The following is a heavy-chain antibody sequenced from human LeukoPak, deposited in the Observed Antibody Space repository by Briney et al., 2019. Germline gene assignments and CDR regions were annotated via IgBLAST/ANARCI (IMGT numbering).Heavy chain of an antibody. Sequence: TASETLSLTCSVSGGSISSLYWSWIRQPPGRGLEWIGYIYYTGSTNYNPSLKSRVNISVDTSKNQFSLKLSSVTAADTAVYYCARDKCSGGSCYSDNYDAFDIWGQGTMVTVSS. D-gene: IGHD2-15*01. CDR1: GGSISSLY. V-gene: IGHV4-59*01. CDR2: IYYTGST. J-gene: IGHJ3*02. CDR3: ARDKCSGGSCYSDNYDAFDI.